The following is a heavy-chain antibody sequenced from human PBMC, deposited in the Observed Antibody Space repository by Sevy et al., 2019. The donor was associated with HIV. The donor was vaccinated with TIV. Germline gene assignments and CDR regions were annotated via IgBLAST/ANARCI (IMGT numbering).Heavy chain of an antibody. V-gene: IGHV3-33*01. CDR3: ARATGIAARPDYYYYYGMDV. D-gene: IGHD6-6*01. J-gene: IGHJ6*02. CDR2: IWYDGSNK. Sequence: GGSLGLSCAASGFTFSSYGMHWVRQAPGKGLEWVAVIWYDGSNKYYADSVKGRFTISRDNSKNTLYLQMNSLRAEDTAVYYCARATGIAARPDYYYYYGMDVWGQGTTVTVSS. CDR1: GFTFSSYG.